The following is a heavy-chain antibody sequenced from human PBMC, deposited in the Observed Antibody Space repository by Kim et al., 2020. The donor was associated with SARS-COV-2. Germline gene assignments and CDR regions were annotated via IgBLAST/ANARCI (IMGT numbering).Heavy chain of an antibody. V-gene: IGHV3-13*01. Sequence: DTYYPGSVKGRFTISRENAKNSLYLQMNSLRAGDTAVYYCVSGSYEGGFDYWGQGTLVTVSS. J-gene: IGHJ4*02. CDR2: DT. CDR3: VSGSYEGGFDY. D-gene: IGHD1-26*01.